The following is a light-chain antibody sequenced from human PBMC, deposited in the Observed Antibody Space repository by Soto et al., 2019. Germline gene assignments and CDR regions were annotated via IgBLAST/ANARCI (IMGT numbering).Light chain of an antibody. Sequence: PGERAPRSGMASQSVANSNVAWYQQRRGLPPRLLIYGASNRATGIPDRFSGSGSGADFTLTISRLEPDDFATYYCQQYNSYWTFGQGTKVEI. CDR2: GAS. J-gene: IGKJ1*01. CDR1: QSVANSN. CDR3: QQYNSYWT. V-gene: IGKV3-20*01.